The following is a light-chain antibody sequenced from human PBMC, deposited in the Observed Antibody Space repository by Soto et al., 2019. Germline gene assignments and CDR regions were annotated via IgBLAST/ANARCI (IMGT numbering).Light chain of an antibody. J-gene: IGKJ4*01. Sequence: DIQMTQSPSSLSASVGDRVTITCRASHSIDTSLNWYQQKSGRAPHLLIYGASFLQNGVPSRFSGTGSGMDFTLTISSLQPEDFGTYYCQQTSSTPPTVGGGTKVDIK. CDR1: HSIDTS. CDR2: GAS. CDR3: QQTSSTPPT. V-gene: IGKV1-39*01.